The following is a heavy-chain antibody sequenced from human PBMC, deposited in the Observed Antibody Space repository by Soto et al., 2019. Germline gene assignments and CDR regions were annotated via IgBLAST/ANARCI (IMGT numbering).Heavy chain of an antibody. CDR2: IYYSGST. CDR1: GGSISSSSYY. J-gene: IGHJ6*03. V-gene: IGHV4-39*05. Sequence: PSETPALTCTVSGGSISSSSYYWGWISQPPGKGLEWIGSIYYSGSTYYNPSLKSRVTISVDTSKNQFSLKLSSVTAADTAVYYCAGLWGSAGIYYYYCMDVWGKGITVTVSS. CDR3: AGLWGSAGIYYYYCMDV. D-gene: IGHD2-21*01.